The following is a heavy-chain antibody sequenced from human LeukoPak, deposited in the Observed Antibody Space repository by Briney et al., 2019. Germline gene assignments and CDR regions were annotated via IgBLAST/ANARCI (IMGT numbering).Heavy chain of an antibody. CDR3: ARTTVDDAFDI. CDR2: IYYIGST. J-gene: IGHJ3*02. V-gene: IGHV4-39*07. D-gene: IGHD4-23*01. CDR1: GGSRSSSSDY. Sequence: SETLSLTCTVSGGSRSSSSDYGGWIRQPPGKGLEWIGNIYYIGSTYYTPSLEIRVTMSLDTYKHQFSLKLGSVTAADTAVYYCARTTVDDAFDIWGHGTMVTVSS.